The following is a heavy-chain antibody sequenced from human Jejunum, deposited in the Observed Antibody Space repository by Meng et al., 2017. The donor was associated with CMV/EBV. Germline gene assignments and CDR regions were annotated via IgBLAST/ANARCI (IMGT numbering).Heavy chain of an antibody. CDR3: ARGYYDTSPFY. J-gene: IGHJ4*02. D-gene: IGHD3-22*01. Sequence: LTCAVYGGSVSGYDWSWIRQPPGKGLEWIGRIDQSGGTKYNPSLKRRVTISVDTSKNQFSLKLSSVTAADTAVYYCARGYYDTSPFYWGQGTLVTVSS. CDR2: IDQSGGT. CDR1: GGSVSGYD. V-gene: IGHV4-34*01.